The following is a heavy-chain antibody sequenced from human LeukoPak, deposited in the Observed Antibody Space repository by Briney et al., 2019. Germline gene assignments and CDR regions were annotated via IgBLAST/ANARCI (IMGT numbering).Heavy chain of an antibody. J-gene: IGHJ3*02. CDR3: AKEPYNYDSSGYDAGLAFDI. V-gene: IGHV3-23*01. Sequence: GGSLRLSCAASGFTFSSYAMSWVRQAPGKGLEWVSAISGSGGSTYYADSVKGRFTISRDNSKNTLYLQMNSLRAEDTALYSWAKEPYNYDSSGYDAGLAFDIWGQGTMVTVSS. D-gene: IGHD3-22*01. CDR1: GFTFSSYA. CDR2: ISGSGGST.